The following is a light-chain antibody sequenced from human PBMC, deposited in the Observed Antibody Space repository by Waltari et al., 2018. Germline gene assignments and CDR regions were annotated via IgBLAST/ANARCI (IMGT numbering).Light chain of an antibody. CDR3: QSYDSSLSAYV. J-gene: IGLJ1*01. V-gene: IGLV1-40*01. CDR2: VNN. Sequence: QPVLTQPPSVSGAPGQRVTISCTGSSPNLGANYVVHWYQQLPGTAPKLLIYVNNNRPSGVPDRFSGSKSGTSASLAITGLQAEDEADYYCQSYDSSLSAYVFGAGTKVTVL. CDR1: SPNLGANYV.